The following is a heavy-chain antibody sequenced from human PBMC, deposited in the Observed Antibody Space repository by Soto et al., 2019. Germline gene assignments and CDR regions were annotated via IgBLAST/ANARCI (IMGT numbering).Heavy chain of an antibody. CDR2: TYYRSKWYD. D-gene: IGHD3-10*01. Sequence: SQTLSLTCAISGDSVSSNTVAWNWIRQSPSRGLEWLGRTYYRSKWYDDYAESVKSRITINPDTPKKQFSLHLNPVTLEDTAVYDCARSWFGHQVHCFDSWGQGTQVTVSS. CDR1: GDSVSSNTVA. J-gene: IGHJ5*01. V-gene: IGHV6-1*01. CDR3: ARSWFGHQVHCFDS.